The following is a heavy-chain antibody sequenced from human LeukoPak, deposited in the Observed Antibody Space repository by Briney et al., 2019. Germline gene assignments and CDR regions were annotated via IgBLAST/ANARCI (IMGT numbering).Heavy chain of an antibody. Sequence: PSETLSLTCTVSGGSISSSSYYWGWIRQPAGKGLEWIGRIYTSGSTNYNPSLKSRVTMSVDTSKNQFSLKLSSVTAADTAVYYCARAHSGWINWYFDLWGRGTLVTVSS. J-gene: IGHJ2*01. D-gene: IGHD6-19*01. CDR2: IYTSGST. CDR3: ARAHSGWINWYFDL. CDR1: GGSISSSSYY. V-gene: IGHV4-61*02.